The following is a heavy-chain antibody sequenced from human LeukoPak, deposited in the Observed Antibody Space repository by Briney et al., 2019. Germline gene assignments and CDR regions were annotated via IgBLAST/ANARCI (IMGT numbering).Heavy chain of an antibody. D-gene: IGHD3-22*01. CDR3: ARDLDYYDSSGY. CDR1: GYTFTGYY. Sequence: ASVKVSYKASGYTFTGYYMHWVRQAPGQGLEWMGWINPNSGGTNYAQKFQGRVTMTRDTSISTAYMELSRLRSDDTAVYYCARDLDYYDSSGYWGQGTLVTVSS. CDR2: INPNSGGT. V-gene: IGHV1-2*02. J-gene: IGHJ4*02.